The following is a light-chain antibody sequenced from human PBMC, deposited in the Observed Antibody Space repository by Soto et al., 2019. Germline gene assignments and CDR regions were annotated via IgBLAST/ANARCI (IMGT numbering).Light chain of an antibody. CDR3: SPYTTSKTFYV. Sequence: QSVLTQPASVSGSPGQSITISCTGTSSDVGGYNYVSWYQQYPGKAPKLMIYDVSNRPSGVSNRVSGSKSGNTASLTISGLEAEDEAHYCCSPYTTSKTFYVFGTGTKLTV. CDR2: DVS. J-gene: IGLJ1*01. CDR1: SSDVGGYNY. V-gene: IGLV2-14*03.